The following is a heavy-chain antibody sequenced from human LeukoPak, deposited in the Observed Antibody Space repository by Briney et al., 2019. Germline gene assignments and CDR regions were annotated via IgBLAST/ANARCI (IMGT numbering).Heavy chain of an antibody. CDR3: VRQGCWYPLVDV. CDR2: IYFSGRT. D-gene: IGHD6-13*01. CDR1: GGSISSHF. Sequence: SDTLSLTCTVSGGSISSHFRSWIRQPPGKGLEWIGFIYFSGRTNYNPSLKSRFTISLDTSKKQFSLQLSSVTAADTAVYYCVRQGCWYPLVDVWGGGTAVSVSS. V-gene: IGHV4-59*08. J-gene: IGHJ6*04.